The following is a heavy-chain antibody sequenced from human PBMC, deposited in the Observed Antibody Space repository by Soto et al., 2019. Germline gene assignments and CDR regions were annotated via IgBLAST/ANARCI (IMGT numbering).Heavy chain of an antibody. CDR2: ISGSGGST. CDR1: GFTFTTYA. CDR3: ATLGGLYSDYLNSNFQS. Sequence: PGGSLRLSCAASGFTFTTYAMTWVRQTPGRGLECVAVISGSGGSTHYADSVKGRFTISRDNSKSTLYMEMNSVRADDTAVYYCATLGGLYSDYLNSNFQSWGQGTLVTAPQ. J-gene: IGHJ4*02. V-gene: IGHV3-23*01. D-gene: IGHD4-17*01.